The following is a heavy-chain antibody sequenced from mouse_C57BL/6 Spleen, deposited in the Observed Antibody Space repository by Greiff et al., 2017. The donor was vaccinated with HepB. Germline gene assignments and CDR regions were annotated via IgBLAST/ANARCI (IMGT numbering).Heavy chain of an antibody. Sequence: EVKLVESGGGLVQPGGSLKLSCAASGFTFSDYYMYWVRQTPEKRLEWVAYISNGGGSTYYPDTVKGRFTISRDNAKNTLYLQMSRLKSEDTAMYYCARRGGYDYDWFAYWGQGTLVTVSA. CDR3: ARRGGYDYDWFAY. V-gene: IGHV5-12*01. CDR2: ISNGGGST. D-gene: IGHD2-4*01. CDR1: GFTFSDYY. J-gene: IGHJ3*01.